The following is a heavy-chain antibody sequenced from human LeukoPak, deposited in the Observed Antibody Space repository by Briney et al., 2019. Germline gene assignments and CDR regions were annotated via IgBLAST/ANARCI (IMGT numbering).Heavy chain of an antibody. Sequence: PGGSLRLSCAASGFTFSSYWMHWVRQAPGKGLVWVSRINSDGSSTNYADSVKGRFTISRDNAQNSLYLQMNSLRAEDTAVYYCARDSEGSSGWYNYWGQGTLVTVSS. D-gene: IGHD6-19*01. CDR3: ARDSEGSSGWYNY. V-gene: IGHV3-74*01. CDR2: INSDGSST. J-gene: IGHJ4*02. CDR1: GFTFSSYW.